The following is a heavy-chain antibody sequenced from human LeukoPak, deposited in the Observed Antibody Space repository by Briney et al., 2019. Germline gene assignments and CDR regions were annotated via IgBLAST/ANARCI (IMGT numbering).Heavy chain of an antibody. CDR3: ARAVPTSGLDY. CDR1: GFSLSNSW. V-gene: IGHV3-74*01. CDR2: ISSDGSST. D-gene: IGHD3-10*01. J-gene: IGHJ4*02. Sequence: GGSLRLSCVASGFSLSNSWMHWVRQAPGKGLVWVSRISSDGSSTAYADSVKGGFTISRDTAKNTLYLQMNSLRDEDTAVYYCARAVPTSGLDYWGQGTLVTISS.